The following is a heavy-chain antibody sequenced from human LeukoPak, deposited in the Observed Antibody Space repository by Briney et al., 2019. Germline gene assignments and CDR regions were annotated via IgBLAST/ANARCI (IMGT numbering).Heavy chain of an antibody. CDR3: ARGRKELVPDY. V-gene: IGHV4-34*01. Sequence: SETLSLTYAVYGGSFSGYYWSWIRQPPGKGLEWIGEINHSGSTNYNPSLKSRVTISVDTSKNQFSLELSSVTAADTAVCYCARGRKELVPDYWGQGTLVTVSS. D-gene: IGHD6-13*01. J-gene: IGHJ4*02. CDR2: INHSGST. CDR1: GGSFSGYY.